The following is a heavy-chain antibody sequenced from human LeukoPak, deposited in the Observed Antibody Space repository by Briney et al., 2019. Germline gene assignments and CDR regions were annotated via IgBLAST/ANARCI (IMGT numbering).Heavy chain of an antibody. J-gene: IGHJ4*02. Sequence: GGSLRLSCAASGFTFTNTWMSWVRQAPGKGLEWVSGISGSGDSTYYADSVKGRFSISRDNSKNTLWLQMNSLKDEDTAVYYCAKDPRAGSGWGSFDYWGQGTLVTVSS. D-gene: IGHD6-19*01. V-gene: IGHV3-23*01. CDR2: ISGSGDST. CDR1: GFTFTNTW. CDR3: AKDPRAGSGWGSFDY.